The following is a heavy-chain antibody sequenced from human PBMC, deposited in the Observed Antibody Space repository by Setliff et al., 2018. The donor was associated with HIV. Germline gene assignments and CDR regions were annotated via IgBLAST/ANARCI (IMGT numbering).Heavy chain of an antibody. CDR3: ARQPGRAAMGRENYYYYYMDV. Sequence: GESLKISCMGSGYSFTNYWIGWVRQMPGKGLEWMGIIFPGDSDTRYSPSFQGQVTISADTSISTAYLQRRSLKASDTAMYYCARQPGRAAMGRENYYYYYMDVWGKGTTVTVSS. V-gene: IGHV5-51*01. CDR1: GYSFTNYW. CDR2: IFPGDSDT. D-gene: IGHD2-2*01. J-gene: IGHJ6*03.